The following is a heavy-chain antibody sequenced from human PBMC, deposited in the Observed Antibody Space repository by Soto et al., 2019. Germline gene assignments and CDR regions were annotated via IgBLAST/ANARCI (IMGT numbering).Heavy chain of an antibody. CDR1: GGTFSSYA. J-gene: IGHJ4*02. V-gene: IGHV1-69*06. Sequence: QVQLVQSGAEVKKPGSSVKVSCKASGGTFSSYAISWVRQAPGQGLEWMGGIIPIFGTANYAQKFQGRVTITPDKSTSTAYMELSSLRSEDTAVYYCAGEDYYDSSGYYSPLGYWGQGTLVTVSS. CDR2: IIPIFGTA. CDR3: AGEDYYDSSGYYSPLGY. D-gene: IGHD3-22*01.